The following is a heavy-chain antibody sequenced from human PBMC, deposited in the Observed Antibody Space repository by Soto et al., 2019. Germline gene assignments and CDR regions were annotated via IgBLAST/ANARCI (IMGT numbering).Heavy chain of an antibody. V-gene: IGHV4-39*01. D-gene: IGHD3-10*01. CDR2: IYYSGNT. CDR1: GGSISSSSYY. J-gene: IGHJ3*02. CDR3: ARHQLIWFGAIDAFDI. Sequence: SETLSLTCTVSGGSISSSSYYWGWIRQPPGKGLEWIGSIYYSGNTYYNPSLKSRVSISVDTSKNQYSLKLGSVTAADTAVYYCARHQLIWFGAIDAFDIWGQGTMVTVSS.